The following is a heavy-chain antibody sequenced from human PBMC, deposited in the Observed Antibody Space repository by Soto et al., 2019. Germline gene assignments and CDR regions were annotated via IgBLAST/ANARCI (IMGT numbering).Heavy chain of an antibody. CDR1: GFTFSTFS. Sequence: EVQLVESGGGSVQPGGSLRLSCAASGFTFSTFSMNWVRKAPGRGLEWISYISGGGRPISYADSVKGRFTISRDNAKNSLYLQTDSLTDEDTAVYYCARDLGWAFDSWGQGTLVTVSS. D-gene: IGHD6-19*01. CDR3: ARDLGWAFDS. J-gene: IGHJ4*02. CDR2: ISGGGRPI. V-gene: IGHV3-48*02.